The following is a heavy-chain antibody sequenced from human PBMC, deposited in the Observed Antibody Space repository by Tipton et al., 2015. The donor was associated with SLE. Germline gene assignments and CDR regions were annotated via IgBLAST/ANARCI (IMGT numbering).Heavy chain of an antibody. D-gene: IGHD1-26*01. V-gene: IGHV4-34*01. CDR1: GGSFSGYY. Sequence: TLSLTCAVYGGSFSGYYWSWIRQPPGKGLEWIGEINHSGSTNYNPSLKSRVTISVDTSKNQFSLKLSSVTAADTAVYHCARGCIVGADAGWFAPWGQGTLVTVSS. CDR3: ARGCIVGADAGWFAP. J-gene: IGHJ5*02. CDR2: INHSGST.